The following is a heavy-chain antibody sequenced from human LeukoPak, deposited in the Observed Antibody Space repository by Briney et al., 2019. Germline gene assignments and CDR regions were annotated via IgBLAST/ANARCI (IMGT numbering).Heavy chain of an antibody. Sequence: GGSLRLSCAASGFTFSSYEMNWVRQAPGKGLEWVSYISSSGNTIYYADSVKGRFTISRDNAKNSLYLQMNSLRAEDTALYYCARTNYYDISGYDYWGQGTLVTASS. CDR1: GFTFSSYE. V-gene: IGHV3-48*03. CDR3: ARTNYYDISGYDY. D-gene: IGHD3-22*01. J-gene: IGHJ4*02. CDR2: ISSSGNTI.